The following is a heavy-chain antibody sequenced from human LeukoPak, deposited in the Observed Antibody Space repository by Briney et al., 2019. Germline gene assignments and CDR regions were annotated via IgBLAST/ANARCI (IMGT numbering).Heavy chain of an antibody. Sequence: GGSLRLSCAASGFTFSSYAMSWVRQAPGKGLEWVSAISGSGGSTYYAHSVKGRFTISRDNSKNPLYLQMNSLRAEDTAVYYCAKDPTPYSSSWGDWGQGTLVTVSS. V-gene: IGHV3-23*01. CDR1: GFTFSSYA. CDR2: ISGSGGST. CDR3: AKDPTPYSSSWGD. J-gene: IGHJ4*02. D-gene: IGHD6-13*01.